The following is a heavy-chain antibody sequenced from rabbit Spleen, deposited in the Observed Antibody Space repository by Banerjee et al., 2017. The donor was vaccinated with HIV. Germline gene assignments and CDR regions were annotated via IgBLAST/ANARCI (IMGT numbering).Heavy chain of an antibody. CDR1: GVSFISNYY. CDR2: IGGDSSTTN. J-gene: IGHJ6*01. CDR3: AWYTGSSVSTYGMDL. Sequence: QSLEESGGDLIKPGASLTLTCTASGVSFISNYYMCWVRQAPGKGLEWVACIGGDSSTTNYYASWAKCLFTFSKTSSTTVTLQMTSLTVADTATYFCAWYTGSSVSTYGMDLWGQGTLVTVS. D-gene: IGHD1-1*01. V-gene: IGHV1S40*01.